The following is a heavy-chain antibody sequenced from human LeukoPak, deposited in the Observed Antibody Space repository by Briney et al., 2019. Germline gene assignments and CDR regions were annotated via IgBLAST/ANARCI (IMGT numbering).Heavy chain of an antibody. CDR1: GFTFSDYY. D-gene: IGHD4-17*01. V-gene: IGHV3-11*04. CDR2: ISSSGSTV. J-gene: IGHJ4*02. CDR3: ARGGAATVKYYGDSY. Sequence: SGGSLRLSCAASGFTFSDYYMSWIRQAPGKGLEWVSYISSSGSTVYYADSVKGRFTISRDNAKNSLYLQMNSLRAEDTAVYYCARGGAATVKYYGDSYWGQGTLVTVSS.